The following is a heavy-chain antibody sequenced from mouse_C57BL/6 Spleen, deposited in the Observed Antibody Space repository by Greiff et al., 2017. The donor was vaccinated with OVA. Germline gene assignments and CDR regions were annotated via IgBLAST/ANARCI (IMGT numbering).Heavy chain of an antibody. CDR2: IDPETGGT. CDR1: GYTFTDYE. D-gene: IGHD1-1*01. Sequence: QVQLQQSGAELVRPGASVTLSCKASGYTFTDYEMHWVKQTPVHGLEWIGAIDPETGGTAYNQKFKGKAILTADKSSSTAYMELRSLTSEDSAVYYCTMITTVVEGYWGQGTTLTVSS. V-gene: IGHV1-15*01. J-gene: IGHJ2*01. CDR3: TMITTVVEGY.